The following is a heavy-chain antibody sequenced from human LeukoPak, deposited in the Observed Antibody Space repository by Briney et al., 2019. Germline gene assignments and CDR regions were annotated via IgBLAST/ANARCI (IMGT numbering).Heavy chain of an antibody. CDR2: INPSGGST. D-gene: IGHD3-10*01. Sequence: AASVTVSCTSSGYTFTSYYMYWVRQAPGQGLEWMGIINPSGGSTSYAQKSQGRVTMTRDTSTSTVYMELSSLRSEDTAVYYCARDSGMVRGTVDYWGQGTLVTVSS. CDR3: ARDSGMVRGTVDY. V-gene: IGHV1-46*01. J-gene: IGHJ4*02. CDR1: GYTFTSYY.